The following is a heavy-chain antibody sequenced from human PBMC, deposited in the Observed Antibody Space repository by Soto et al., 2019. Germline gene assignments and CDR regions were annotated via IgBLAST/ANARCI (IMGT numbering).Heavy chain of an antibody. V-gene: IGHV1-46*01. Sequence: QVQLVQSGAEVKKPGASVKVSCKASGDTFTDYYIHWAHQAPGQGLEWMGTVNPSGGHTTYAQHFLGRMTMTRDTSTSTLYMELTRLTSEDTAVYYCARGGHVVVVTAALDYWGEGTLVTVSS. CDR1: GDTFTDYY. J-gene: IGHJ4*02. D-gene: IGHD2-21*02. CDR2: VNPSGGHT. CDR3: ARGGHVVVVTAALDY.